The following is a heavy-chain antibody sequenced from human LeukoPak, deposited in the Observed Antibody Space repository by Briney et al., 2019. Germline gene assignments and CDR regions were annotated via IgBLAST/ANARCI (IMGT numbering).Heavy chain of an antibody. J-gene: IGHJ4*02. D-gene: IGHD1-7*01. CDR1: GFTFSSYA. V-gene: IGHV3-23*01. Sequence: GGSLRLSCAASGFTFSSYAMSWVRQAPGKGLEWVSAISGSGGSTYYADPVKGRFTISRDNSKNTLYLQMSSLRAEDTAVYYCAKDFSFGITGTSGIDYWGQGTLVTVSS. CDR2: ISGSGGST. CDR3: AKDFSFGITGTSGIDY.